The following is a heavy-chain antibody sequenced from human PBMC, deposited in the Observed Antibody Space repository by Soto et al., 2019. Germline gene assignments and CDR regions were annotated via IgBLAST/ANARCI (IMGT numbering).Heavy chain of an antibody. CDR2: ISGDGNDK. Sequence: PGGSLRLSCAASGLIFRNFGMHWVRRAPGKGLEWVATISGDGNDKYYPDSMKGRFTISRDNANNSLYLQMNSLRAEDTAVYYCARDKISCFMVVCYLTLLDSWGQGTLVTVS. J-gene: IGHJ5*01. V-gene: IGHV3-30*03. CDR3: ARDKISCFMVVCYLTLLDS. D-gene: IGHD2-8*01. CDR1: GLIFRNFG.